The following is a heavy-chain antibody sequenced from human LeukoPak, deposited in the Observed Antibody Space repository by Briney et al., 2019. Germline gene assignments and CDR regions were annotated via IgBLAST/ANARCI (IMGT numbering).Heavy chain of an antibody. CDR2: IYYSGST. CDR3: ARAGSGSLLMLFDI. CDR1: GGSISSSSYY. V-gene: IGHV4-61*05. J-gene: IGHJ3*02. D-gene: IGHD6-19*01. Sequence: KPSETLSLTCTVSGGSISSSSYYWGWIRQPPGKGLEWIGYIYYSGSTNYNPSLKSRVTISVDTSKNQFSLKLSSVTAADTAVYYCARAGSGSLLMLFDIWGQGTMVTVSS.